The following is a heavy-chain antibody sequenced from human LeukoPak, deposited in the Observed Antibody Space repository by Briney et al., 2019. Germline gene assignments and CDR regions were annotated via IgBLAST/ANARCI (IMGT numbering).Heavy chain of an antibody. J-gene: IGHJ4*02. D-gene: IGHD6-19*01. CDR1: GFTFSSYA. CDR2: ISSSSSYI. V-gene: IGHV3-21*01. CDR3: ARDRVASGWYY. Sequence: PGGSLRLSCAASGFTFSSYAMGWVRQAPGKGLEWVSSISSSSSYIYYADSVKGRFTISRDNAKNSLYLQMNSLRAEDTAVYYCARDRVASGWYYWGQGTLVTVSS.